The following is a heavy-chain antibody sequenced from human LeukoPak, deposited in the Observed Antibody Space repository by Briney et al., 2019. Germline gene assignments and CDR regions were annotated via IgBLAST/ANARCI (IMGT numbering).Heavy chain of an antibody. J-gene: IGHJ4*02. CDR1: RGSISSYY. V-gene: IGHV4-59*01. CDR2: IDNSGNT. D-gene: IGHD3-3*01. CDR3: ARGRITIFGVVIPHFDN. Sequence: SETLSLTCTVPRGSISSYYWSWIRQHAGKGLEWIGYIDNSGNTNSNPCLNSRVTMSVDTSKTQFSLKLSAVIAADTAVYYCARGRITIFGVVIPHFDNWGQGTLVTVSS.